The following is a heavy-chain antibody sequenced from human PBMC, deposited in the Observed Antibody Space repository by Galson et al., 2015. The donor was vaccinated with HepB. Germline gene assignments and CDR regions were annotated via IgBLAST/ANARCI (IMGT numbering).Heavy chain of an antibody. CDR2: IRSKANNYAT. J-gene: IGHJ4*02. Sequence: LRLSCAASGFTFSGSAIHWVRQASGKGPEWVGRIRSKANNYATSYVPSLKGRFTIPRDDSKNMAYLHMKSLKTEDTAVYYCTRLGDFSGYSSRWGQGTLVTVSS. CDR1: GFTFSGSA. CDR3: TRLGDFSGYSSR. V-gene: IGHV3-73*01. D-gene: IGHD6-13*01.